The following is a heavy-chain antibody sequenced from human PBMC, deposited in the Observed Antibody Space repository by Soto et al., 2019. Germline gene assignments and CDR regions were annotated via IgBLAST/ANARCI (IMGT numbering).Heavy chain of an antibody. J-gene: IGHJ6*02. D-gene: IGHD3-10*01. CDR1: GGSFSGYY. V-gene: IGHV4-34*01. CDR3: ARGPTYYYGSGSYYKPYYYYGMDV. CDR2: INHSGST. Sequence: QVQLQQWGAGLLKPSETLSLTCAVYGGSFSGYYWSWIRQPPGKGLEWIGEINHSGSTNYNPSLKSRVTISVDTSKNQFSLKLSSVTAADTAVYYCARGPTYYYGSGSYYKPYYYYGMDVWGQGTTVTVSS.